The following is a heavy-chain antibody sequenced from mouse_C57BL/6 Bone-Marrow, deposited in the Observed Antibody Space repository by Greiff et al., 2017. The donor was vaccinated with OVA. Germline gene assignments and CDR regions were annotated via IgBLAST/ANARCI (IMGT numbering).Heavy chain of an antibody. Sequence: VKLMESGPGLVAPSQRLSITCTVSGFSLTSYGVSWVRQPPGRGLEWLGVLWGDGSRNYHSAIISSRSISKDNSKGQVFLKLNSLQTDDTATYFCATDYVYSAWFAYWGQGTLVTVSA. J-gene: IGHJ3*01. V-gene: IGHV2-3*01. D-gene: IGHD2-3*01. CDR3: ATDYVYSAWFAY. CDR2: LWGDGSR. CDR1: GFSLTSYG.